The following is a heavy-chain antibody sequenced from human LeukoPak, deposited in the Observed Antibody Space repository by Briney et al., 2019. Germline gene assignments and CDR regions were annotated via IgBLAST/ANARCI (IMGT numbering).Heavy chain of an antibody. CDR3: AKDIGYDRYFDY. Sequence: GGSLRLSCAASGFTFDDYAMHWVRQAPAKGLEWVSGISWNSGSIGYADSVKGRFTISRDNAKNSLYLQTNSLRAEDTALYYCAKDIGYDRYFDYWGQGTLVTVSS. CDR1: GFTFDDYA. CDR2: ISWNSGSI. D-gene: IGHD5-12*01. V-gene: IGHV3-9*01. J-gene: IGHJ4*02.